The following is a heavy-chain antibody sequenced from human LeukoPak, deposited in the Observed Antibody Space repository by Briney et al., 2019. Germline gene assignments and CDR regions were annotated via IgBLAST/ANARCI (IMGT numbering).Heavy chain of an antibody. CDR2: INHSGST. CDR1: GGSFSGYY. D-gene: IGHD5-18*01. CDR3: ARAARGYSYGSARYYMDV. J-gene: IGHJ6*03. Sequence: SETLSLTCAVYGGSFSGYYWSWIRQPPGKGLEWIGEINHSGSTNYNPSLKSRVTISVDTSKNQFSLKLSSVTAADTAVYYCARAARGYSYGSARYYMDVWGKGTTVTVSS. V-gene: IGHV4-34*01.